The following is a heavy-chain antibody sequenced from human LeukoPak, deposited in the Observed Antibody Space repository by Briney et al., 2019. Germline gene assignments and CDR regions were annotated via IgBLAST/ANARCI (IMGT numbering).Heavy chain of an antibody. J-gene: IGHJ5*02. Sequence: SETLTLTCTVSGASITSYYWSWIRHPAGKGLEWIGLICTSGNTNYNPSLKSRVTMSQDMSKNQISLNLNSVTAADTAVYYCARAPSFEGVIVFDPWGQGTLVTVSS. CDR1: GASITSYY. D-gene: IGHD3-16*02. CDR3: ARAPSFEGVIVFDP. CDR2: ICTSGNT. V-gene: IGHV4-4*07.